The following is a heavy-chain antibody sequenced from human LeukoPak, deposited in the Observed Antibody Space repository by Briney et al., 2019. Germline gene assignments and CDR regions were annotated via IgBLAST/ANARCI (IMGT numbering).Heavy chain of an antibody. CDR3: ARGRRFGEVRLYNWFDP. CDR2: ITHSGST. Sequence: SETLLPTFSVHREPFSGYYWSSIRQPPAKGLERIGAITHSGSTNYNPSLKSRVTISLDTSKNQFPLQLSSVTAADTAVYYWARGRRFGEVRLYNWFDPWGQGTLVTVSS. J-gene: IGHJ5*02. V-gene: IGHV4-34*01. D-gene: IGHD3-10*01. CDR1: REPFSGYY.